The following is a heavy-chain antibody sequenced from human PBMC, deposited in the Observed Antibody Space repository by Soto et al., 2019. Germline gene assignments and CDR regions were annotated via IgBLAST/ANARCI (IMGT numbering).Heavy chain of an antibody. J-gene: IGHJ4*02. CDR2: IFWDDDK. D-gene: IGHD6-19*01. CDR1: GFSLSDSGVG. Sequence: QITLKESGPTLVKPTQTLKLTCTFSGFSLSDSGVGVGWIRQPPGKALDWLALIFWDDDKRYSPSLRTRLTSTKDTAKNPVVLKMTNMDPVDTARYYCAHSGQWQPLDYWGQGTLVNVSS. CDR3: AHSGQWQPLDY. V-gene: IGHV2-5*02.